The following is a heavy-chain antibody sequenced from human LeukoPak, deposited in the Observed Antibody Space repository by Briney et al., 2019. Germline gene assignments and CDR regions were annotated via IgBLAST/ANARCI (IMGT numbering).Heavy chain of an antibody. D-gene: IGHD5-18*01. J-gene: IGHJ6*03. CDR1: GGSISSSSYY. CDR2: INHSGST. Sequence: PSETLSLTCTVSGGSISSSSYYWSWIRQPPGKGLEWIGEINHSGSTNYNPSLKSRVTISVDTSKNQFSLKLSSVTAADTAVYYCARRLPWYYMDVWGKGTTVTISS. CDR3: ARRLPWYYMDV. V-gene: IGHV4-39*07.